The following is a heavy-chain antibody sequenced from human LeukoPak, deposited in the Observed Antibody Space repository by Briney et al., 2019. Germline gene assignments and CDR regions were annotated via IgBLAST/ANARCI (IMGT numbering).Heavy chain of an antibody. Sequence: GGSLRLSCAASGFTFDSYWMSWFRQAPAKGLEWVANIKQDGNEKYYVDSVKGRFTIYRDNAENSLYLQMNSLRAEDTAVYYCTRDPLTQNDYWGQGTLVTVSS. V-gene: IGHV3-7*01. CDR2: IKQDGNEK. D-gene: IGHD4/OR15-4a*01. CDR3: TRDPLTQNDY. J-gene: IGHJ4*02. CDR1: GFTFDSYW.